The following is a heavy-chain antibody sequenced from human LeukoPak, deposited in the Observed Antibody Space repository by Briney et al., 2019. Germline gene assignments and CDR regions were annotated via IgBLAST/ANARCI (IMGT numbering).Heavy chain of an antibody. CDR2: INPNSGGT. CDR1: GYTFTVYH. Sequence: ASVKVSCTASGYTFTVYHNHWVRQAPGQGLEWMGWINPNSGGTNYAQKFQGRVTMTRDTSISTVYMEVSRLRSDDTALYYCARERGGHEALDIWGQGTMVTVSS. J-gene: IGHJ3*02. CDR3: ARERGGHEALDI. V-gene: IGHV1-2*02. D-gene: IGHD6-25*01.